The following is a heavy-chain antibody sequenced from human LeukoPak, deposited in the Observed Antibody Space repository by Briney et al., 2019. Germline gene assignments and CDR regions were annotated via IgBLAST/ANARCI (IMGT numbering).Heavy chain of an antibody. V-gene: IGHV1-8*01. CDR3: ARETYDFWSGYYLFDY. Sequence: ASVKVSCKASGYTFTSYDINWVRQATGQGLEWMGWMNPNSGNTGYAQKFQGRVTMTRNTSISTAYMELSSLRSEDTAVYYCARETYDFWSGYYLFDYWGQGTLVTVSS. J-gene: IGHJ4*02. D-gene: IGHD3-3*01. CDR2: MNPNSGNT. CDR1: GYTFTSYD.